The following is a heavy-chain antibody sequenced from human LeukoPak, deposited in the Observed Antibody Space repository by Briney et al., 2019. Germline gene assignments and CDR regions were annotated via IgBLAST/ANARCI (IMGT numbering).Heavy chain of an antibody. CDR1: GYSISSGYY. CDR3: ARVWDRGRNYNWFDP. Sequence: SETLSLTCTVSGYSISSGYYWGWIRQPPGKGLEWIGSIYHSGSTYYNPSLKSRVTISVDTSKNQFSLKLSSVTAADTAVYYCARVWDRGRNYNWFDPWGQGTLVTVSS. J-gene: IGHJ5*02. D-gene: IGHD3-10*01. V-gene: IGHV4-38-2*02. CDR2: IYHSGST.